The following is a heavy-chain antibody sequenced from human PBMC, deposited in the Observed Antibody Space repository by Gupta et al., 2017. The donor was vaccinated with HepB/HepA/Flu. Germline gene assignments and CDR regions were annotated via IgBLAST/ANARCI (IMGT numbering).Heavy chain of an antibody. Sequence: QLQLQESGPGLVKPSETLSLTCTVSGGSISSSSYYWGWIRQPPGKGLEWIGSIYYSGSTYYNPSLKRRVTISVDTSKNQFSLKLSSVTAAETAVYYCARQPKYYDIWTGYYTYYRDWGQGTLVTVSS. J-gene: IGHJ4*02. CDR2: IYYSGST. D-gene: IGHD3-9*01. CDR1: GGSISSSSYY. CDR3: ARQPKYYDIWTGYYTYYRD. V-gene: IGHV4-39*01.